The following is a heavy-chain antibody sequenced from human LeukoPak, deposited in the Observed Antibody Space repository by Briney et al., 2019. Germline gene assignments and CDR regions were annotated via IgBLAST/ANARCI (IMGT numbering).Heavy chain of an antibody. D-gene: IGHD3-16*01. V-gene: IGHV3-23*01. CDR1: GFTFSSSA. CDR3: VKEASKTFGIYTADY. J-gene: IGHJ4*02. CDR2: IPASGPKT. Sequence: GGSLRLSCAASGFTFSSSAMGWVRRAPQRGLEWVAAIPASGPKTYYTGSVRGRFTISRDNSKNTVYLQMQSLRAEDTAVYYCVKEASKTFGIYTADYWGQGTLVTVSS.